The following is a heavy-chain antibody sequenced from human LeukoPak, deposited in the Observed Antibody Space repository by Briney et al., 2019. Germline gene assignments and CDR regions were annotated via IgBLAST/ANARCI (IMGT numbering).Heavy chain of an antibody. CDR3: AKFGAALPQKRLGTNTFDY. CDR1: GFTFSSYA. J-gene: IGHJ4*02. D-gene: IGHD6-6*01. V-gene: IGHV3-23*01. Sequence: GGSLRLSCAATGFTFSSYAMSWVRQAPGKGLEWVSAISGSAGSAYYADSVKGRFTISRDNSKNTLYLQMNSLRAEDTAVYYCAKFGAALPQKRLGTNTFDYWGQGTLVTVSS. CDR2: ISGSAGSA.